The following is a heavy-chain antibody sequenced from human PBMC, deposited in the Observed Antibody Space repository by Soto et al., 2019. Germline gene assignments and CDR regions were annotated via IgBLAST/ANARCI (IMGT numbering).Heavy chain of an antibody. CDR1: GFPFSDYY. V-gene: IGHV3-11*01. CDR3: ARRPISAIAFDS. Sequence: GGSLRLSCAASGFPFSDYYMSWIRQAPGKGLEWVSYISTRGSVMYYADSVRGRFTSSRDNAKNSLYLQMNSLRADDTALYYCARRPISAIAFDSWGQGTMVTVSS. CDR2: ISTRGSVM. D-gene: IGHD6-13*01. J-gene: IGHJ3*02.